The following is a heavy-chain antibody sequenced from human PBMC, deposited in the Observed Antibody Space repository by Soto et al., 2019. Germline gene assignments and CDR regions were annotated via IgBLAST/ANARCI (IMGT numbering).Heavy chain of an antibody. Sequence: ASVKVSCKASGYTFTIYGISWVLQAPGEGLEWMGWISAYNGNTNYAQKLQGRVTMTTDASTSTAYMELRSLRSDDTAVYYCARDKDIVVVPAASRDAFDIWGQGTMVTVS. D-gene: IGHD2-2*01. CDR3: ARDKDIVVVPAASRDAFDI. CDR2: ISAYNGNT. V-gene: IGHV1-18*01. J-gene: IGHJ3*02. CDR1: GYTFTIYG.